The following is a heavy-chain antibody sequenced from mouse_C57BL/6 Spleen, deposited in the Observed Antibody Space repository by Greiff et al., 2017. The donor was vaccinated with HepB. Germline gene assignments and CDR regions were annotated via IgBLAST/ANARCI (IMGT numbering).Heavy chain of an antibody. J-gene: IGHJ2*01. Sequence: QVQLKESGAELVRPGTSVKMSCKASGYTFTNYWIGWAKQRPGHGLEWIGDIYPGGGYTNYNEKFKGKATLTADKSSSTAYMQFSSLTSEDSAIYYCARGAIYYGNAGYFDYWGQGTTLTVSS. CDR3: ARGAIYYGNAGYFDY. D-gene: IGHD2-1*01. CDR1: GYTFTNYW. V-gene: IGHV1-63*01. CDR2: IYPGGGYT.